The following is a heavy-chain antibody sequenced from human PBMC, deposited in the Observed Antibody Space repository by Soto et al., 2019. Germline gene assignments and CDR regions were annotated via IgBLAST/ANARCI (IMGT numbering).Heavy chain of an antibody. D-gene: IGHD3-22*01. CDR3: AREPMYFYDSRGYPLGGNFDY. V-gene: IGHV1-18*01. J-gene: IGHJ4*02. CDR2: ISAYNGNT. CDR1: GYTFTSYG. Sequence: ASVKVSCKASGYTFTSYGISWVRQAPGQGLEWMGWISAYNGNTNYAQKLQGRVTMTTDTSTSTAYMELRSLRSDDTAVYYCAREPMYFYDSRGYPLGGNFDYWGQGTPVTVSS.